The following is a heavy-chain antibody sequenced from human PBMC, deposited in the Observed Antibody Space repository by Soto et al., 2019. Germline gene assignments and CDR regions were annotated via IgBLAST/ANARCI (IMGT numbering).Heavy chain of an antibody. CDR2: IYYSGST. CDR3: ARLYPRALWFGESMGDWFDP. D-gene: IGHD3-10*01. Sequence: SSETLSLTCTVSGGSISSGDYYWSWIRQPPGKGLEWIGYIYYSGSTYYNPSLKSRVTISEDTSKNQFSLKLSSVTAADTAVYYCARLYPRALWFGESMGDWFDPWGQGTLVTVSS. CDR1: GGSISSGDYY. V-gene: IGHV4-30-4*01. J-gene: IGHJ5*02.